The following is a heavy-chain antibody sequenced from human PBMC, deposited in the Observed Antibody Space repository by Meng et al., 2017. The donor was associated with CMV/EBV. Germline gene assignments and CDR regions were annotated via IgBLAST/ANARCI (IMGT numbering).Heavy chain of an antibody. CDR3: ARVGFRGQDIVATESLTQPYYYYGMDV. CDR1: GFTFDDYG. J-gene: IGHJ6*02. D-gene: IGHD5-12*01. V-gene: IGHV3-20*04. Sequence: GGSLRLSCAASGFTFDDYGMSWVRQAPGKGLEWVSGINWNGGSTGYADSVKGRFTISRDNAKNSLYLQMNSLRAEDTAVYYCARVGFRGQDIVATESLTQPYYYYGMDVWGQGTTVTVSS. CDR2: INWNGGST.